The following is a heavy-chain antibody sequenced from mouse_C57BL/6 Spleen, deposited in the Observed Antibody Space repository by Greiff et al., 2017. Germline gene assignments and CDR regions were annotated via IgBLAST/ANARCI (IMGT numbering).Heavy chain of an antibody. J-gene: IGHJ3*01. CDR3: TREFFAY. CDR1: GYTFTSYW. Sequence: EVQLVESGTVLARPGASVKMSCKTSGYTFTSYWMHWVKQRPGQGLEWIGAIYPENSDTSYNQKFKGKAKLTVTTSASTAYMELSSLTNEDSAVYYCTREFFAYWGQGTLVTVSA. CDR2: IYPENSDT. V-gene: IGHV1-5*01.